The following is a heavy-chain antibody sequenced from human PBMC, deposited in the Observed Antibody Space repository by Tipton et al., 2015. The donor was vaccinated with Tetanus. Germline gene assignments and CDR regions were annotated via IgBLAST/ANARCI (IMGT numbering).Heavy chain of an antibody. CDR3: ARNRRACGQSGCYPAGFDY. CDR2: IYYTGST. J-gene: IGHJ4*02. D-gene: IGHD6-19*01. CDR1: VSSVRSGENY. Sequence: LRLSCTVSVSSVRSGENYWSWIRQTPGKGLEWIGYIYYTGSTFYNPSLKSRVTMSIDTSKNQFSLKMTSVTAADTAVYYCARNRRACGQSGCYPAGFDYWGQGTLVTVSS. V-gene: IGHV4-30-4*01.